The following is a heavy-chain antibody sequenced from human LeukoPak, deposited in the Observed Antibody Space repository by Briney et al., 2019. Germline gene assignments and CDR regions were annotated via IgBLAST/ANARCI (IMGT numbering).Heavy chain of an antibody. D-gene: IGHD6-13*01. V-gene: IGHV4-4*07. J-gene: IGHJ5*02. CDR2: IYTSGST. Sequence: PSETLSLTCTVSGGSISSYYWSWIRQPAGKGLEWIGRIYTSGSTNYNPSLKSRVTMSVDTSKNQFSLKLSSVTAADTAVYYCARTGIAAAVNVGWFDPWGQGTLVTVSS. CDR3: ARTGIAAAVNVGWFDP. CDR1: GGSISSYY.